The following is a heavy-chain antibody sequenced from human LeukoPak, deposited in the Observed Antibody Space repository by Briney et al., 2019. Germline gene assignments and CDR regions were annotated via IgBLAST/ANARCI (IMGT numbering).Heavy chain of an antibody. V-gene: IGHV4-31*11. D-gene: IGHD4-23*01. Sequence: SETLSLTCAVYGGSFSAYYWSWIRQHPGKGLEWIGYIYYSGSTYYNPSLKSRVTISVDTSKNQFSLKLSSVTAADTAVYYCAATEGNSQVDPWGQGTLVTVSS. J-gene: IGHJ5*02. CDR1: GGSFSAYY. CDR2: IYYSGST. CDR3: AATEGNSQVDP.